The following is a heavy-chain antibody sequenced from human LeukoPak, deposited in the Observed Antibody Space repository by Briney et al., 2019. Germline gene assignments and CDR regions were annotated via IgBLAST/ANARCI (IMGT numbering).Heavy chain of an antibody. CDR1: GFTFSSYW. J-gene: IGHJ6*02. V-gene: IGHV3-74*01. Sequence: PGGSLRLSCAASGFTFSSYWMHWVRQAPGEGLVWLSHMNGDGSRISYADSAKSRFTISRDNAKKMLYLQMNSLRDEDTAVYYCARENYFGLDVWGQGTTVTVSS. CDR3: ARENYFGLDV. CDR2: MNGDGSRI.